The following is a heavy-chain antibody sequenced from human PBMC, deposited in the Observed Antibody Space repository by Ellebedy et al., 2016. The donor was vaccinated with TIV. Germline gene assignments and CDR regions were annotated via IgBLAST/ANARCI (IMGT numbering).Heavy chain of an antibody. Sequence: GESLKISXAASGFTFRDYWMSWVRQPPGKGLEWVANIKQDESEKFFADSMKGRFTISRDNAKSALYLQMNSLKVEDTAIYYCAREFSYDSFAFDHWGQGILVTVSS. V-gene: IGHV3-7*04. D-gene: IGHD3-22*01. CDR3: AREFSYDSFAFDH. CDR2: IKQDESEK. J-gene: IGHJ4*02. CDR1: GFTFRDYW.